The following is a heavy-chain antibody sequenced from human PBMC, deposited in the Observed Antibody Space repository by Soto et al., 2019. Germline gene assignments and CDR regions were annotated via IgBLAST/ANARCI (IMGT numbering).Heavy chain of an antibody. Sequence: QLQLQESGSGLVQPSQTLSLTCTASGGSISTSDYSWTWIRQPPGGGLEWIGSIYQTGRTYVIPSLKSRVTRSLDKSKNQFSLKRTSVTAADTALYYGAREMTIFGGAPGGGVDVWGQGTTVTVSS. CDR3: AREMTIFGGAPGGGVDV. CDR1: GGSISTSDYS. J-gene: IGHJ6*02. V-gene: IGHV4-30-2*01. CDR2: IYQTGRT. D-gene: IGHD3-3*01.